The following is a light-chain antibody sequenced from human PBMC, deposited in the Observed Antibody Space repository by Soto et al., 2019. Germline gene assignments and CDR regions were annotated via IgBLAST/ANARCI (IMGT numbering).Light chain of an antibody. CDR2: AAS. CDR3: QQANRLPYS. J-gene: IGKJ2*03. Sequence: DSQMSQSPSSVSASVGDRVTITCRASQDFNNRLAWYQQTPVKAPKLLIYAASSLKPWVPSRFSGSGSGTDFTLTISSLQPEDFATYCCQQANRLPYSFGQGTTLEMK. V-gene: IGKV1-12*01. CDR1: QDFNNR.